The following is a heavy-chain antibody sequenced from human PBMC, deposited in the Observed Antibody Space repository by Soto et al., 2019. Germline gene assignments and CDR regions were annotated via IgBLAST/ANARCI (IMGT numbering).Heavy chain of an antibody. CDR1: GIICSNYG. D-gene: IGHD3-22*01. CDR3: VSGYGYFEN. J-gene: IGHJ4*02. V-gene: IGHV3-33*01. CDR2: VWYDGRDK. Sequence: QVQLVESGGGVVQPGRSLRLSCAASGIICSNYGTHWVRQAPGKGLEWVAVVWYDGRDKYYADSVKGRFTISRHNSKNALYLQMKSLTADDTAVYYCVSGYGYFENWGQGPLVTVSS.